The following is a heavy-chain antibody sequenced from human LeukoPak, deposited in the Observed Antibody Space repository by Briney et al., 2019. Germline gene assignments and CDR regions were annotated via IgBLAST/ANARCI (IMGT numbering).Heavy chain of an antibody. CDR1: GGSFSGYY. Sequence: SETLSLTCAVYGGSFSGYYWSWIRQPPGEGLEWIGEINHSGSTNYNPSLKSRVAISVDTSKNQFSLKLSSVTAADTAVYYCARVRNYVWGSYRYKSFDYWGQGTLVTVSS. CDR2: INHSGST. CDR3: ARVRNYVWGSYRYKSFDY. D-gene: IGHD3-16*02. J-gene: IGHJ4*02. V-gene: IGHV4-34*01.